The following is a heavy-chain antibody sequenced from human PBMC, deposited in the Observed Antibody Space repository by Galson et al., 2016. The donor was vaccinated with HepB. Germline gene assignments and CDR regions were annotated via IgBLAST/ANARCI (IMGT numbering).Heavy chain of an antibody. CDR3: ARGGQDTEMVYNSFDP. CDR2: IYHSAGT. J-gene: IGHJ5*02. D-gene: IGHD5-18*01. Sequence: SETLSLTCAVSGDSISSTNWWSWVRQPPLKGLEWIGEIYHSAGTNYNPSLRSRVIISVDKSKNQFSLKLNSVTAADTAVYFCARGGQDTEMVYNSFDPGGPGTLVTVSS. CDR1: GDSISSTNW. V-gene: IGHV4-4*02.